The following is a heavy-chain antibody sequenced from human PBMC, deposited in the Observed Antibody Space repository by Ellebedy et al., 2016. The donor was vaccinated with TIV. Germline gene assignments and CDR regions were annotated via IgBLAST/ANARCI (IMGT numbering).Heavy chain of an antibody. CDR3: ARSPGRYYDSSGYFDL. J-gene: IGHJ2*01. Sequence: SETLSLTCAVSGGSISSSNWWSWVRQPPGTGLEWIGEIYQSGSTTYNPSLTSRLSISTDKSKNLFSLNLSSVTAADTAIYYCARSPGRYYDSSGYFDLWGRGTLVTVSS. D-gene: IGHD3-22*01. CDR2: IYQSGST. CDR1: GGSISSSNW. V-gene: IGHV4-4*02.